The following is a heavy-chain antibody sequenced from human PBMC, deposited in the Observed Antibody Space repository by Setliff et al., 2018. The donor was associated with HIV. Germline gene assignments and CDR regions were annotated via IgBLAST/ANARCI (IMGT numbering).Heavy chain of an antibody. J-gene: IGHJ4*01. Sequence: KPSETLSLTCRVSSGSISGYYWSWVRQPPGRGLEWIGYVSNSGSTSYNPSLNSRVTMSVDTSRDQFSLKLSSVTAADTAVYYCARTRGRAPVSYYFDNWGQGRLVTVSS. CDR2: VSNSGST. CDR1: SGSISGYY. V-gene: IGHV4-59*01. CDR3: ARTRGRAPVSYYFDN. D-gene: IGHD2-2*01.